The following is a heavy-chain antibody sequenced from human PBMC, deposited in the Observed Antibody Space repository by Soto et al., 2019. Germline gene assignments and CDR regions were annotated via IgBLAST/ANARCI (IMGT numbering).Heavy chain of an antibody. D-gene: IGHD3-16*01. Sequence: SETLSLTCSVSGDSISRNVYYWTWIRQHPGKGLEWIGHIYYAGSSYYNPSLKSRVTISLDTSKHQFSLKLSSVTAADTAVYFCARGLTTLYYFDSWGQGTLVTVSS. CDR2: IYYAGSS. J-gene: IGHJ4*02. CDR3: ARGLTTLYYFDS. CDR1: GDSISRNVYY. V-gene: IGHV4-31*03.